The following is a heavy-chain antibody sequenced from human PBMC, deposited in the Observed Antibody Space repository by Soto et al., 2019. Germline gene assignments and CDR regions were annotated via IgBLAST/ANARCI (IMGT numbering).Heavy chain of an antibody. D-gene: IGHD6-19*01. V-gene: IGHV4-4*07. J-gene: IGHJ6*02. CDR3: ARDREAGYNFYYGMDV. CDR1: GADINTYS. CDR2: IYTSASI. Sequence: ETLSLTCSVSGADINTYSWTWIRQPAGKGLEWIGRIYTSASINYNPSLRGRVTLSVDTSTNQVSLKLASVTAADTAVYYCARDREAGYNFYYGMDVWGQRTTVTVSS.